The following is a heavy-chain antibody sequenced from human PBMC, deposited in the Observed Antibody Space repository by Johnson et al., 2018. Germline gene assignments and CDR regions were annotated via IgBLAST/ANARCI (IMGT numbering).Heavy chain of an antibody. CDR1: GYSFTSHW. Sequence: EVQLVESGAEVKKPGEPLNISCKGSGYSFTSHWIGWVRQMPGKGLEWMGIIYPGDSATRYSPSFQGQVTISADKSIGTAYLQWGSLKASDTAMDYCARRYCGVGSCYPGAFHIWGQGTMVTVSS. CDR3: ARRYCGVGSCYPGAFHI. D-gene: IGHD2-15*01. CDR2: IYPGDSAT. J-gene: IGHJ3*02. V-gene: IGHV5-51*03.